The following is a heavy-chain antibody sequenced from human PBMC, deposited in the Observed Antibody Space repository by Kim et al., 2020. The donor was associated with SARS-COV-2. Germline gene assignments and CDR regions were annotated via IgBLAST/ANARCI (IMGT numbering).Heavy chain of an antibody. Sequence: SETLSLTCNVSGDSISSYYWSWIRQPPGKGPEWIGYIYYSGSTNYNPSLKSRVTMSIDTSKNQYSLKLTSVTAADTAVYYCARDRGSGWYNSVDVWGQGTTVTVAS. CDR2: IYYSGST. J-gene: IGHJ6*02. D-gene: IGHD6-19*01. V-gene: IGHV4-59*01. CDR3: ARDRGSGWYNSVDV. CDR1: GDSISSYY.